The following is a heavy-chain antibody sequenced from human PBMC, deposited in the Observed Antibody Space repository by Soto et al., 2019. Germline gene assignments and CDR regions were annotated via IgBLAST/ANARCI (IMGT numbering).Heavy chain of an antibody. D-gene: IGHD5-12*01. CDR3: ARESGGATATLDYYFYMDV. V-gene: IGHV1-2*04. J-gene: IGHJ6*03. CDR1: GYTFSDYY. CDR2: INPNSGGT. Sequence: ASVKVSCKASGYTFSDYYIHWMRQAPGQGLEWMGWINPNSGGTKYAHKFQGWVTMTRDTSIKTAYMELSRLTSDDTAVYYCARESGGATATLDYYFYMDVWGKGTTVTVSS.